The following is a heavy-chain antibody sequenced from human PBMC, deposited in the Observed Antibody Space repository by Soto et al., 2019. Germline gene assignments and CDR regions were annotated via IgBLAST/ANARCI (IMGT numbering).Heavy chain of an antibody. Sequence: SETLSLTCTVSGGSISSSSFHWGWIRQPPGKGLEGVGSNYYSGSTYYSPTLQRRVTISVNTSKNQFSLKPSPVTSAGTAVYYCARRERAGGSDWWFDPWGQGTRVPVSS. CDR2: NYYSGST. CDR3: ARRERAGGSDWWFDP. V-gene: IGHV4-39*01. CDR1: GGSISSSSFH. D-gene: IGHD2-21*02. J-gene: IGHJ5*02.